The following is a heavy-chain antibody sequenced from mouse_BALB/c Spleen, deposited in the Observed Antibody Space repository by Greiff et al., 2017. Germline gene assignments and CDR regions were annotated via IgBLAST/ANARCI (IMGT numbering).Heavy chain of an antibody. CDR1: GFTFSDYY. CDR2: ISDGGSYT. V-gene: IGHV5-4*02. J-gene: IGHJ4*01. CDR3: ARVPYGNYAMDY. D-gene: IGHD2-1*01. Sequence: EVQLVESGGGLVKPGGSLKLSCAASGFTFSDYYMYWVRQTPEKRLEWVATISDGGSYTYYPDSVKGRFTISRDNAKNNLYLQMSSLKSEDTAMYYCARVPYGNYAMDYWGQGTSVTVSS.